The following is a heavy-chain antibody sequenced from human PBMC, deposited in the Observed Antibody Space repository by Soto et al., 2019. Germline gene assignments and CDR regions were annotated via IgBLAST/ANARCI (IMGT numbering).Heavy chain of an antibody. V-gene: IGHV4-30-4*01. D-gene: IGHD2-15*01. J-gene: IGHJ4*01. CDR3: ARDLGYCSGGSCPDY. CDR2: IYYRGST. CDR1: GGSISSCDYY. Sequence: QVQLQESGPGLVKPSQTLSLTCTVSGGSISSCDYYWSWIRQPPGKGLEWIGYIYYRGSTYYNPSLKSRVTISVDTSKNQFSLKLSSVTAADTAVYYCARDLGYCSGGSCPDYWGHGTLVTVAS.